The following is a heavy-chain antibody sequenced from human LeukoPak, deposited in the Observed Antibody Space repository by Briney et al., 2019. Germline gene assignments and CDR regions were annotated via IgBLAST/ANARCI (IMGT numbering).Heavy chain of an antibody. Sequence: SETLSLTCSVCGGSFSDYYWSWIRQPPGKGLEWIGEISHSGSTKFNPSLKSLVTISVDTSRNQFSLNLTSVTAADTAVYYCARAGLSIFGMITPNWFDPWGREPWSASPQ. CDR1: GGSFSDYY. V-gene: IGHV4-34*01. CDR3: ARAGLSIFGMITPNWFDP. CDR2: ISHSGST. D-gene: IGHD3-3*01. J-gene: IGHJ5*02.